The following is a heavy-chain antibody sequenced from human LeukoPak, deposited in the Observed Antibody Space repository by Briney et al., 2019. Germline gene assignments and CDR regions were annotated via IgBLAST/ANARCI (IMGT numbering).Heavy chain of an antibody. CDR3: ARDTNIAAAGPTPFDY. CDR2: ISAYNGNT. J-gene: IGHJ4*02. D-gene: IGHD6-13*01. Sequence: GESLKISCKGSGYSFTSYGISWVRQAPGQGLEWMGWISAYNGNTNYAQKLQGRVTMTTDTSTSTAYMELRSLRSDDTAVYYCARDTNIAAAGPTPFDYWGQGTLVTVSS. CDR1: GYSFTSYG. V-gene: IGHV1-18*01.